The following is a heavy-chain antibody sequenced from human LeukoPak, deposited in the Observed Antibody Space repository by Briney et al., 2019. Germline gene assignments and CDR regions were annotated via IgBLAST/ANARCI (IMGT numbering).Heavy chain of an antibody. CDR1: GYSFTSYW. Sequence: GEPLKISCKGSGYSFTSYWIGWVRQLPGKGLEWMGIIYPGVSDTRFSPSFQGQVPISADKSISTAYLQWSSLKASDTAMYYCARDRYYYASGSYRVDYWGQGTLVTVSS. CDR3: ARDRYYYASGSYRVDY. J-gene: IGHJ4*02. CDR2: IYPGVSDT. D-gene: IGHD3-10*01. V-gene: IGHV5-51*01.